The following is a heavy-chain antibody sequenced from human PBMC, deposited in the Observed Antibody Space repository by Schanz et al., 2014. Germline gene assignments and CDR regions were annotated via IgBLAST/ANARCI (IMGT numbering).Heavy chain of an antibody. CDR1: GYTFTSYY. D-gene: IGHD3-9*01. CDR2: INPSGGSI. CDR3: ARETTIITGGAFDV. J-gene: IGHJ3*01. V-gene: IGHV1-46*01. Sequence: QVQLVQSGVEVKRPGASVRVSCKASGYTFTSYYMHWVRQAPGQGLEWMGIINPSGGSISYAQKFQGRVTMTRDTSTSTVYMELRGLRSDDTAVYYCARETTIITGGAFDVWGQGTMVTVSS.